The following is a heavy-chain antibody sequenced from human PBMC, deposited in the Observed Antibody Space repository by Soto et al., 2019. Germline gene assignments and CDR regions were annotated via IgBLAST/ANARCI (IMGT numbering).Heavy chain of an antibody. CDR1: GYTFATYD. Sequence: QLQLVQYGAEVKTPGASVKVSCKTSGYTFATYDIHWVRQAPGQGLEWMGWMNPNSGNTGYAQKFQGRLTMTRDTALSVAHMELSSLRNEDTAVYYCARSDGYNFNWLDSWGQGTLVTVSA. J-gene: IGHJ5*01. CDR2: MNPNSGNT. CDR3: ARSDGYNFNWLDS. V-gene: IGHV1-8*01. D-gene: IGHD2-21*01.